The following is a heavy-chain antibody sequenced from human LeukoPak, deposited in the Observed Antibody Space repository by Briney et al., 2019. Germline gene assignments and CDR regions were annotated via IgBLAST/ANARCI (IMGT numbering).Heavy chain of an antibody. D-gene: IGHD2-15*01. CDR3: AKGAVVAATLDAFDI. CDR1: GFTLRSYV. J-gene: IGHJ3*02. V-gene: IGHV3-30*02. Sequence: GGSLRLSCVASGFTLRSYVMNWVRQAPGQGLEWVAFILYDGTKKYYADSVKGRFTISRDNSKNTLSLQMNSLRAEDTAVYYCAKGAVVAATLDAFDIWGQGTMVTVSS. CDR2: ILYDGTKK.